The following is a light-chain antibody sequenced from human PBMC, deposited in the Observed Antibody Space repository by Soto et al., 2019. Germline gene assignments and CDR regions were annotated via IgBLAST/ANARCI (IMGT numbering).Light chain of an antibody. V-gene: IGLV2-14*01. CDR2: EVS. CDR3: TSLTSSNTLL. CDR1: SSDVGGYNY. Sequence: QSVLTQPASVSGSPGQSITISCTGTSSDVGGYNYVSWYQQHPGKAPKLMIYEVSNRPSGVSNRFSGSKSGNTAFLTISGLQAEDEADYYCTSLTSSNTLLFGGGTKVTVL. J-gene: IGLJ2*01.